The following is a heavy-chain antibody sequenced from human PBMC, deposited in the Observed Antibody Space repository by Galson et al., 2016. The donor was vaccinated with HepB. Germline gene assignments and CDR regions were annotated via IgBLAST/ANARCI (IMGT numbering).Heavy chain of an antibody. CDR3: ARLHYDGSVFHPFDC. V-gene: IGHV3-72*01. J-gene: IGHJ4*02. CDR1: GFTFTDYF. CDR2: SRNKGSGYST. D-gene: IGHD3-22*01. Sequence: SLRLSCAASGFTFTDYFVDWVRQAPGKGLEWIGRSRNKGSGYSTQYAASVQGRFTMSRDASMNSLYLQMNSLKTEGTAVYYCARLHYDGSVFHPFDCWGQGTLVTVSS.